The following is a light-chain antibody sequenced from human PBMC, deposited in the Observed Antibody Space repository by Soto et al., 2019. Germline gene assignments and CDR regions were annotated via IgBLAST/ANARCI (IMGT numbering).Light chain of an antibody. J-gene: IGLJ2*01. Sequence: QSGLTQPPSASGSPGQAVTISCTGTRDDVGGYNYVSWYQQHPGKAPKLIIYEVNKRPSGVPARFSGSKSGNTASLTVSGLQAEDEAVYYFNSYVNSNVVVVGGGTKLTVL. V-gene: IGLV2-8*01. CDR3: NSYVNSNVVV. CDR1: RDDVGGYNY. CDR2: EVN.